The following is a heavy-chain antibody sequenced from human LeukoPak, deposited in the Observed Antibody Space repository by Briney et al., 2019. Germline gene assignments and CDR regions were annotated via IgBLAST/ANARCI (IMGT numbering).Heavy chain of an antibody. CDR3: ARHTPYCSGGSCYSYYFDY. Sequence: GGSLRLSCAASGFTFNSYCMSWVRQAPGKGPEWVANIKQDGSETYYVDSVKGQFTISRDNAKNSLYLQMNSLRAEDTAVYYCARHTPYCSGGSCYSYYFDYWGQGTLVTVSS. D-gene: IGHD2-15*01. CDR1: GFTFNSYC. J-gene: IGHJ4*02. CDR2: IKQDGSET. V-gene: IGHV3-7*03.